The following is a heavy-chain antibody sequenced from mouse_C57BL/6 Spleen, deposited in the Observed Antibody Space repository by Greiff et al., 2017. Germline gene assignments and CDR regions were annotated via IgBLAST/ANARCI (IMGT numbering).Heavy chain of an antibody. CDR2: IHPNSGST. Sequence: QVQLKQPGAELVKPGASVKLSCKASGYTFTSYWMHWVKQRPGQGLEWIGMIHPNSGSTNYNEKFKSKATLTVDKSSSTAYMQLSSLTSEDSAVYYCARRRGDDYLFDYWGQGTTLTVSS. D-gene: IGHD2-4*01. CDR3: ARRRGDDYLFDY. J-gene: IGHJ2*01. V-gene: IGHV1-64*01. CDR1: GYTFTSYW.